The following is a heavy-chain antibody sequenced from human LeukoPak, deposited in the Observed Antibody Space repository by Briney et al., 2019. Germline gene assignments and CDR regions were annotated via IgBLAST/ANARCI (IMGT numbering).Heavy chain of an antibody. Sequence: GGSLRLSCAASGFTFSNYAMHWVRQASGKGLEWIGRIRSKANSYATAYAASVKGRFTISRDDSKNTAYLQMNSLKTEDTAVYYCTRGALINDYWGQGTLVTVSS. CDR1: GFTFSNYA. D-gene: IGHD1-26*01. CDR2: IRSKANSYAT. CDR3: TRGALINDY. J-gene: IGHJ4*02. V-gene: IGHV3-73*01.